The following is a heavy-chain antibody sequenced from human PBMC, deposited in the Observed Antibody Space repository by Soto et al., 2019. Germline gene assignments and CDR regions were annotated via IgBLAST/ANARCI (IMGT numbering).Heavy chain of an antibody. J-gene: IGHJ6*03. CDR3: ARPGNWGPTGDRIYYYYMDV. Sequence: GGSLRLSCAASGFTFSSYGMHWVRQAPGKGLEWVAVIWYDGSNKYYADSVKGRFTISRDNSKNTLYLQMNSLRAEDTAVYYCARPGNWGPTGDRIYYYYMDVWGKGTTVTVSS. CDR1: GFTFSSYG. CDR2: IWYDGSNK. D-gene: IGHD7-27*01. V-gene: IGHV3-33*08.